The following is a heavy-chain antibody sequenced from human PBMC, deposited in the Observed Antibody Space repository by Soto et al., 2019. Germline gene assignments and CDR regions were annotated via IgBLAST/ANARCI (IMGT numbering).Heavy chain of an antibody. V-gene: IGHV3-48*01. Sequence: GWSLRLSCAASRFTFSSYSMNWVRQTPGKGLEWVSYISSSSSTIYYADSVKGRFTISRDNAKNSLYLQMNSLRAEDTAVYYCARVSKGWSYYYYYYMDVWGKGTTVTVSS. CDR2: ISSSSSTI. CDR1: RFTFSSYS. J-gene: IGHJ6*03. CDR3: ARVSKGWSYYYYYYMDV. D-gene: IGHD2-15*01.